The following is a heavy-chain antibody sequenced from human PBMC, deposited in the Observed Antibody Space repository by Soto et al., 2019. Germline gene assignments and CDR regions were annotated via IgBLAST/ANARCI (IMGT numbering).Heavy chain of an antibody. J-gene: IGHJ6*02. Sequence: GGSLRLSCAASGFTFSSYWMSWVRQAPGKGLEWVANIKQDGSEKYYVDSVKGRFTISRDNAKNSLYLQMNSLRAEDTAVYYCARFRPHYYYYGMDVWGQGTTVTVSS. CDR1: GFTFSSYW. V-gene: IGHV3-7*04. CDR2: IKQDGSEK. CDR3: ARFRPHYYYYGMDV.